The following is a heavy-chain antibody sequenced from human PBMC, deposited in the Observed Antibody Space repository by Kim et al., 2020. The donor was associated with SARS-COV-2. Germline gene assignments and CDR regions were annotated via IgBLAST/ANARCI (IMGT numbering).Heavy chain of an antibody. V-gene: IGHV3-30*03. J-gene: IGHJ4*02. Sequence: ADSMKGRFTISRDNSENTLYLQIDSLRSEDTAVYYCARDTHPQQLGGRFDSWGQGTLVTVSS. CDR3: ARDTHPQQLGGRFDS. D-gene: IGHD6-13*01.